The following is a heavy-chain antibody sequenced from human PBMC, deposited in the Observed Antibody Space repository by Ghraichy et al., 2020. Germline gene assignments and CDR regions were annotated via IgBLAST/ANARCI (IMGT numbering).Heavy chain of an antibody. V-gene: IGHV1-69*04. CDR3: ARDTLGYCSGGSCYGDY. CDR2: IIPILGIA. D-gene: IGHD2-15*01. J-gene: IGHJ4*02. Sequence: SVKVSCKASGGTFSSYAISWVRQAPGQGLEWMGRIIPILGIANYAQKFQGRVTITADKSTSTAYMELSSLRSADTAVYYCARDTLGYCSGGSCYGDYWGQGTLVTVSS. CDR1: GGTFSSYA.